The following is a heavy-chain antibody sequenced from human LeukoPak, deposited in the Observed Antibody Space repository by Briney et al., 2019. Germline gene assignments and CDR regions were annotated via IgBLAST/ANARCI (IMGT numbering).Heavy chain of an antibody. CDR2: ISCGGNNK. D-gene: IGHD5-24*01. J-gene: IGHJ4*02. V-gene: IGHV3-23*01. CDR1: GLTFSTYG. Sequence: GGSLRLSCVVSGLTFSTYGMSWVRQAPGKGLEWVSGISCGGNNKYYADPVKGRFSISRANSKNTLYLHMNTVADEDMSISYCPKDRGYSGQGTQVTVSS. CDR3: PKDRGY.